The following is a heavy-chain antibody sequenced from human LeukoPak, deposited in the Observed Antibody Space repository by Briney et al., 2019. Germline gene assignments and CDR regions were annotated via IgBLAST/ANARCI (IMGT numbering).Heavy chain of an antibody. CDR3: ARDIGAYYDSSGYSPITFDY. J-gene: IGHJ4*02. CDR2: IIPILGIA. Sequence: SVKVSCKASGGTFSSYAISWVRQAPGQGLEWMGRIIPILGIANYAQKFQGRVTITADKSTSTAYMELSSLRSGDTAVYYCARDIGAYYDSSGYSPITFDYWGQGTLVTVSS. V-gene: IGHV1-69*04. D-gene: IGHD3-22*01. CDR1: GGTFSSYA.